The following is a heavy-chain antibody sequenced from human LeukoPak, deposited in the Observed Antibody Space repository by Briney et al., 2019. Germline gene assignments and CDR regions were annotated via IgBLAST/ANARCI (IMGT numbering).Heavy chain of an antibody. CDR2: IYYGGST. CDR1: GDSINSNY. Sequence: SETLSLTCSVSGDSINSNYWRWMRQPPGKELERIGYIYYGGSTNYNPSLKSRVSMSVHTSKNQFSLNLSSVTAADTAVYYCARGTGALWGQGTLVTVSS. D-gene: IGHD7-27*01. V-gene: IGHV4-59*01. J-gene: IGHJ4*02. CDR3: ARGTGAL.